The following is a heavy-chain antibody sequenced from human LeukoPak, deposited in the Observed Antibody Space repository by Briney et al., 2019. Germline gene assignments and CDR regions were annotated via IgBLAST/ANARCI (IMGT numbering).Heavy chain of an antibody. CDR1: GGSFSTYY. CDR2: INHRGDT. D-gene: IGHD1-1*01. Sequence: SETLSLTCAVYGGSFSTYYWSWIRQSSGKGLEWIAEINHRGDTNYNPSVKSRVTISVDTSKSQFSLKVSSLTAADTAVYYCARGPTISETGYFDYWGQGTLVSFSS. CDR3: ARGPTISETGYFDY. J-gene: IGHJ4*03. V-gene: IGHV4-34*01.